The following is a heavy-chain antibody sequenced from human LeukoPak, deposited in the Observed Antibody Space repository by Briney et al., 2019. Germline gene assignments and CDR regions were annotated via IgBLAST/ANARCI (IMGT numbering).Heavy chain of an antibody. CDR1: GFTFNSYG. CDR3: AKDGGTDWYSYGRLDY. V-gene: IGHV3-30*18. CDR2: ISYDGSNK. J-gene: IGHJ4*02. Sequence: GRSLRLSCAASGFTFNSYGMHWVRQAPGKGLEWVAVISYDGSNKYYADSVKGRFTISRDNSKNTLYLQMNSLRAEDTAVYYCAKDGGTDWYSYGRLDYWGQATLVTVSS. D-gene: IGHD5-18*01.